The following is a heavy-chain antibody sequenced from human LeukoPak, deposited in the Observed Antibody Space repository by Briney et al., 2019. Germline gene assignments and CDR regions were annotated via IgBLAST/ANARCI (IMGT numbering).Heavy chain of an antibody. CDR3: GTAFGVMDLDY. V-gene: IGHV1-2*06. CDR1: GYTFTSYY. J-gene: IGHJ4*02. Sequence: GASVKVSCKASGYTFTSYYMHWVRQAPGQGLEWMGQINPNSGDTNYAQKFQGRVTMTRDTSISTAYMELSRLRSDDTAVYFCGTAFGVMDLDYWGQGTLVTVSS. CDR2: INPNSGDT. D-gene: IGHD3-3*01.